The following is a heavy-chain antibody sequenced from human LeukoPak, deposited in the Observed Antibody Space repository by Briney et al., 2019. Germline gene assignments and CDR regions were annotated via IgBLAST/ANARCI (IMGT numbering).Heavy chain of an antibody. V-gene: IGHV1-18*01. CDR2: ISANNGNT. CDR1: GGTFSSYG. CDR3: ARPIYGSGSYYNPYYSDY. J-gene: IGHJ4*02. Sequence: GASVKVSCKASGGTFSSYGINWVRQAPGQGLEWMGWISANNGNTKYAQKFQDRVTMTTDISTSTAYMELRSLRSDDTAVYYCARPIYGSGSYYNPYYSDYWGQGTLVTVSS. D-gene: IGHD3-10*01.